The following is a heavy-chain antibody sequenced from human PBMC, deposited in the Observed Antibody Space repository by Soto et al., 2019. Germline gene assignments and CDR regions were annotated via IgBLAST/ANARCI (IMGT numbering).Heavy chain of an antibody. CDR2: INTKTGGT. CDR1: GYSFTDYY. CDR3: ARVGPTGWFDP. Sequence: QVHLVQSGAEVKKPGASVKVSCKASGYSFTDYYMHWVRQAPGQGLEWMGWINTKTGGTNYAQRVQGGVTMTADTSSNTAYMELSRLRSDATAVYYCARVGPTGWFDPWGQGTVVTVSS. V-gene: IGHV1-2*02. J-gene: IGHJ5*02.